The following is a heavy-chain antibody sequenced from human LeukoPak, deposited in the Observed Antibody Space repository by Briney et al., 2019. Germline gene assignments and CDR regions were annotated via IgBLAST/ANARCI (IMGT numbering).Heavy chain of an antibody. CDR1: GGTFSSYA. Sequence: ASVKVSCKASGGTFSSYAISWVRQAPGQGLEWMGGIIPIFGTANYAQKFQGRVTITTDESTSTAYMELSSLRSEDTAVYYCARGGGGDRFSGPPSDYYYYYMDVWGKGTTVTVSS. CDR2: IIPIFGTA. D-gene: IGHD5-18*01. V-gene: IGHV1-69*05. J-gene: IGHJ6*03. CDR3: ARGGGGDRFSGPPSDYYYYYMDV.